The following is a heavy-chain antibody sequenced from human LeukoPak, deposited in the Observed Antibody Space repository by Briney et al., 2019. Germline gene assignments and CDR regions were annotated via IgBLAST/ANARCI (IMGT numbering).Heavy chain of an antibody. CDR1: GGSISSGGYY. D-gene: IGHD4/OR15-4a*01. J-gene: IGHJ4*02. V-gene: IGHV4-31*03. CDR2: IYYSGSI. CDR3: ARTNYGGSLFDY. Sequence: SETLSLTCTVSGGSISSGGYYWSWIRQYPGQGLEWIGYIYYSGSIYYNPSLKSRVTISVDTSKNQFSLKLSSVTAADTAVYYCARTNYGGSLFDYWGQGALVTVSS.